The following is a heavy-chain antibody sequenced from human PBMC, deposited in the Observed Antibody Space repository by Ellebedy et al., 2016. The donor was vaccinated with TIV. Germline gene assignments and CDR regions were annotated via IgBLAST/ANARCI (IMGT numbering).Heavy chain of an antibody. D-gene: IGHD2-15*01. CDR2: ISSSGSYI. CDR1: GFTYSSYF. J-gene: IGHJ4*02. V-gene: IGHV3-21*06. Sequence: GESLKISCAASGFTYSSYFMNWVRQAPGKGLEWVSSISSSGSYIYYADSVKGRFTISRDNAKYSLYLQMNSLRAEDTAVYYCARVPDYCSGGSCYPYYFDYWGQGTLVTVSS. CDR3: ARVPDYCSGGSCYPYYFDY.